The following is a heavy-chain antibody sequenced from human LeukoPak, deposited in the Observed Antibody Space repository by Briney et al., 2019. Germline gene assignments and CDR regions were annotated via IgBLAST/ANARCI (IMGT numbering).Heavy chain of an antibody. D-gene: IGHD6-13*01. J-gene: IGHJ4*02. CDR3: AKLGIAATRDY. CDR1: GFTFSSYG. V-gene: IGHV3-30*18. Sequence: GGSLRLSCAASGFTFSSYGMRWVRQAPGKGLEWVAVISYDGSNKYYADSVKGRFTISRDNSKNTLYLQMNSLRAEDTAVYYCAKLGIAATRDYWGQGTLVTVSS. CDR2: ISYDGSNK.